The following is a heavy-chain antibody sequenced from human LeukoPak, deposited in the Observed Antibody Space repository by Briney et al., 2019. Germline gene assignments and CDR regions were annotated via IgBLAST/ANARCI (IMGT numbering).Heavy chain of an antibody. CDR3: ARTLAARYSGNRNAAYFDY. D-gene: IGHD1-26*01. V-gene: IGHV3-30*04. CDR2: ISYDGSNK. J-gene: IGHJ4*02. Sequence: PGGSLRLSCAASGFTFISYAMHWVRQAPGKGLEWVAVISYDGSNKYYADSVKGRFTISRDNSKNTLYLQMNSLRAGDTAVYYCARTLAARYSGNRNAAYFDYWGQGTLVTVSS. CDR1: GFTFISYA.